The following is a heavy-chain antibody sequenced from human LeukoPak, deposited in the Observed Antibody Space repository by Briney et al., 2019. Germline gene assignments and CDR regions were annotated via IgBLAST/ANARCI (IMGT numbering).Heavy chain of an antibody. J-gene: IGHJ4*02. V-gene: IGHV4-59*01. CDR3: ARQLYSDYVDY. Sequence: SETLSLTCTVSGGSISSYYWSWIRQPPGKGLEWIGYIYSSGSTNYNPSLKSRVTMSVDTSKNQFSLKLSSVTAADTAVYYCARQLYSDYVDYWSQGTLVTVST. CDR2: IYSSGST. CDR1: GGSISSYY. D-gene: IGHD4-11*01.